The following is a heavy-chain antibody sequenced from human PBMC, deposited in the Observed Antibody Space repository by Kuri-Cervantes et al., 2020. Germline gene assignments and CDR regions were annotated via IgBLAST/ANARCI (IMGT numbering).Heavy chain of an antibody. J-gene: IGHJ4*02. CDR1: GYTFTSYG. Sequence: ASVKVSCKASGYTFTSYGISWVRQAPGQGLEWMGWISTYNGNTKYAQKVQGRVTMTTDTSTSTAYMEVRSLRSDDTAMNYCARATPDGSGSPYFYWGLGTPVTVSS. V-gene: IGHV1-18*01. CDR3: ARATPDGSGSPYFY. D-gene: IGHD3-22*01. CDR2: ISTYNGNT.